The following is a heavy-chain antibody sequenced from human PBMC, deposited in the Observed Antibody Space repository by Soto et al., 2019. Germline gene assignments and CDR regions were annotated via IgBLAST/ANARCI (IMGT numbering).Heavy chain of an antibody. CDR1: GFTFSSYA. CDR2: IYSGGST. Sequence: GGSLRLSCAASGFTFSSYAMSWVRQAPGKGLEWVSVIYSGGSTYYADSVKGRFTISRDNSKNTLYLQMNSLRAEDTAVYYCARDLGTWPDYWGQGTLVTVSS. V-gene: IGHV3-66*01. D-gene: IGHD1-1*01. J-gene: IGHJ4*02. CDR3: ARDLGTWPDY.